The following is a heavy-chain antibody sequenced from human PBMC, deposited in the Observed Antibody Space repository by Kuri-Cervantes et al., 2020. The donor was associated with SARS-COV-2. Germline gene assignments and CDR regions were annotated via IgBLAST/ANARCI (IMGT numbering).Heavy chain of an antibody. Sequence: GSLRLSCTVSGGSVSSGSYYWSWIRQPPGKGLEWIGYIYYSGSTNYNPSLKSRATISVDTSKNQFSLKLSSVTAADTAVYYCARHAPSSSVRGGGEYYYYYGMDVWGQGTTVTVSS. V-gene: IGHV4-61*01. CDR2: IYYSGST. CDR3: ARHAPSSSVRGGGEYYYYYGMDV. D-gene: IGHD3-10*01. CDR1: GGSVSSGSYY. J-gene: IGHJ6*02.